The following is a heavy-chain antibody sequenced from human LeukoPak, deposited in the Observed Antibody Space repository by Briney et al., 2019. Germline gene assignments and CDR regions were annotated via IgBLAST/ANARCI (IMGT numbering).Heavy chain of an antibody. D-gene: IGHD2-15*01. CDR1: GFTFSSYG. Sequence: GSLRLSCAASGFTFSSYGLSWIRQPPGKGLEWIGEINHSGSTNYNPSLKSRVTISVDTSKNQFSLKLSSVTAADTAVYYCATVSPGGSCFDWGQGTLVTVSS. J-gene: IGHJ4*02. CDR3: ATVSPGGSCFD. V-gene: IGHV4-34*01. CDR2: INHSGST.